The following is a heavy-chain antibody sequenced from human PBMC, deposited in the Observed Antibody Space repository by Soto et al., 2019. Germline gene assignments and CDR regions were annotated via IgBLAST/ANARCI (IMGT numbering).Heavy chain of an antibody. CDR1: GGTFSSYA. D-gene: IGHD2-15*01. V-gene: IGHV1-69*13. CDR2: IIPIFGTA. CDR3: ERGISNRIPGLYYSGMDV. J-gene: IGHJ6*02. Sequence: GASVKVSCKASGGTFSSYAISWVREAPGQGLEWMVGIIPIFGTANYAHKFQGRGTITADESTSTAYMELSSLRSEDTVVYYCERGISNRIPGLYYSGMDVWGQGTTVTVSS.